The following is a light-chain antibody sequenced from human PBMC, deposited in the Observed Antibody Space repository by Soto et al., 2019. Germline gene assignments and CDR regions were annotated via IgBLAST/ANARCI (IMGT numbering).Light chain of an antibody. J-gene: IGKJ4*01. CDR1: QRVTTTY. CDR3: QQDDSSFT. Sequence: IVLTQSPATLSLSPGERATLSCTASQRVTTTYIAWYQQKFGQAPRLLIYGASTRATGTTDRFTGGGFGTDFSLTISRVVPEDFAVYYCQQDDSSFTFGGGTKVEMK. V-gene: IGKV3-20*01. CDR2: GAS.